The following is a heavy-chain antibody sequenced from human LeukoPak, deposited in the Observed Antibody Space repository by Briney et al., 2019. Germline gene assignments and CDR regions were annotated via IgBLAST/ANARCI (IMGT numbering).Heavy chain of an antibody. CDR2: IYHSGST. V-gene: IGHV4-38-2*02. Sequence: PSETLSLTCTVSGYSISSGYYWGWIRQPPGKGLEWIGSIYHSGSTYYNPSLKSRVTTSVDTSKNQFSLKLSSVTAADTAVYYCARIVGYSGYDWGQGTLVTVSS. CDR3: ARIVGYSGYD. D-gene: IGHD5-12*01. CDR1: GYSISSGYY. J-gene: IGHJ4*02.